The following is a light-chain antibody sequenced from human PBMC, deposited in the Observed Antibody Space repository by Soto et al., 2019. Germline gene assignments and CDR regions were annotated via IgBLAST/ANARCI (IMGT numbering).Light chain of an antibody. CDR2: DAS. CDR1: ESVRSSD. CDR3: QQYGSSPLT. V-gene: IGKV3D-20*01. J-gene: IGKJ4*01. Sequence: EIVLTQSAATLSLSPGERATLSCGASESVRSSDLAWYQQKPGLAPRLLIYDASSRATGIPDRFSGSGSGTDFTLTISRLEPEDVAVYYCQQYGSSPLTFGGGTKVEIK.